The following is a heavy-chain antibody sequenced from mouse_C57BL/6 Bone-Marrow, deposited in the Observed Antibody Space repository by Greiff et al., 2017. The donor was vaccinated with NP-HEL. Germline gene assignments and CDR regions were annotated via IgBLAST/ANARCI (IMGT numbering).Heavy chain of an antibody. CDR3: ARVCAITTVVEYYDMDY. V-gene: IGHV14-2*01. CDR1: GFNIKDYY. CDR2: IDPGDGET. Sequence: EVQLQQSGAELVKPGASVKLSCTASGFNIKDYYMHWVKQRTEQGLEWIGRIDPGDGETKYAPKFKGKATITADTSSNTAYLQLSSLTSEDTAVYYCARVCAITTVVEYYDMDYWGQGTSVTVAS. D-gene: IGHD1-1*01. J-gene: IGHJ4*01.